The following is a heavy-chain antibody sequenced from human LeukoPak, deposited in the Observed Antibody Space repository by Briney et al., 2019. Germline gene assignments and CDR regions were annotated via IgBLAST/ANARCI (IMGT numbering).Heavy chain of an antibody. CDR2: IKQDGSEK. V-gene: IGHV3-7*01. D-gene: IGHD5/OR15-5a*01. CDR1: GFTFSNYW. J-gene: IGHJ4*02. CDR3: AGAGGSTYVYYFDY. Sequence: GGSLRLSCAASGFTFSNYWMSWVRQAPGKGLEWVANIKQDGSEKYYVDSVKGRFTISRDNAKNSLYLQMNSLRAEDTAVYYCAGAGGSTYVYYFDYWGQGTLVTVSS.